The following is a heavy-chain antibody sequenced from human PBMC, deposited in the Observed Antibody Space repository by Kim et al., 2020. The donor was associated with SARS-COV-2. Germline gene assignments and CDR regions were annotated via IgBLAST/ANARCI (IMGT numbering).Heavy chain of an antibody. CDR1: GFTFDDYA. D-gene: IGHD5-12*01. Sequence: GGSLRLSCAASGFTFDDYAMHWVRQAPGKGLEWVSGISWNSGSIGYADSVKGRFTISRDNAKNSLYLQMNSLRAEDTALYYCAKDMRGYDSLVFYYYGMDVWGQGTTVTVSS. CDR2: ISWNSGSI. CDR3: AKDMRGYDSLVFYYYGMDV. V-gene: IGHV3-9*01. J-gene: IGHJ6*02.